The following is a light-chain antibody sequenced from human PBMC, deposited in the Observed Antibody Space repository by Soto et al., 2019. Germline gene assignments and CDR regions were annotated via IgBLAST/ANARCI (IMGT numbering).Light chain of an antibody. Sequence: QSVLTQPPSASGTPGQRVTISCSGSSSNIESDYIYWYQHLPGTAPKLLIYSNNRRPSGVPDRFSGSKSGTSASLAISGLRSEDEADYYCALWDDSLSGPVVFGGGTQLTVL. CDR2: SNN. CDR1: SSNIESDY. CDR3: ALWDDSLSGPVV. V-gene: IGLV1-47*02. J-gene: IGLJ2*01.